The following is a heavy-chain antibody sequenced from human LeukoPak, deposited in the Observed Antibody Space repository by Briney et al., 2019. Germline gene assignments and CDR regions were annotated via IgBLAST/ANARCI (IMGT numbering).Heavy chain of an antibody. CDR3: ARQIETLAEYSSTYGMDV. J-gene: IGHJ6*02. D-gene: IGHD6-6*01. CDR1: GGSISSSSYY. V-gene: IGHV4-39*01. Sequence: PETLSLTCTVSGGSISSSSYYWGWIRQPPGKGLEWIGSIYYSGSTYYNPSLKSRVTISVDTSKNQFSLKLSSVTAADTGVYYCARQIETLAEYSSTYGMDVWGQGTTVTVSS. CDR2: IYYSGST.